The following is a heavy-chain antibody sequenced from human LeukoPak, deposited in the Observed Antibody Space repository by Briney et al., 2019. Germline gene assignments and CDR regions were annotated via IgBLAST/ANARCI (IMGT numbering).Heavy chain of an antibody. CDR3: ARRSAAKDAFDI. D-gene: IGHD6-25*01. Sequence: PGGSLRLSCAASGCTFSSYGMHWVRQAPGKGLEWVAFIRYDGSNKYYADSVKGRFTISRDNAKNTLYLQMNSLRAEDTAVYYCARRSAAKDAFDIWGQGTMVTVSS. J-gene: IGHJ3*02. V-gene: IGHV3-30*02. CDR2: IRYDGSNK. CDR1: GCTFSSYG.